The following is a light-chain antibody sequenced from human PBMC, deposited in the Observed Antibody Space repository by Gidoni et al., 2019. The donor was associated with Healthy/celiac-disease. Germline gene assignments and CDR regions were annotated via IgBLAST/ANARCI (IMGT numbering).Light chain of an antibody. J-gene: IGKJ5*01. CDR2: DAS. Sequence: IQITPSPSSLSASVGDRVTIPCRASQSISSYLNWYQQKPGKAPNLLIYDASSLQSGVPSRFSGSGSGTDFTITISSMQHEDFATYYCQQSYSTPPITFGQGTRLEIK. CDR3: QQSYSTPPIT. V-gene: IGKV1-39*01. CDR1: QSISSY.